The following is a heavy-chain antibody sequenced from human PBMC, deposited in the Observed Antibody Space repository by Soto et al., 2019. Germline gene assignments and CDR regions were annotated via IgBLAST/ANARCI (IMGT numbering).Heavy chain of an antibody. J-gene: IGHJ3*02. D-gene: IGHD3-10*02. CDR1: GFTFSNYW. CDR3: ARDNFGVMGGDYVLDI. CDR2: INQDGSEK. V-gene: IGHV3-7*01. Sequence: EVQLVESGGGLVQPGGSLRLSCAASGFTFSNYWMTWVRQAPGEGLEWVADINQDGSEKYYVDSVKGRFTISRDNAKNSVYLQMNGLRAEETALYYFARDNFGVMGGDYVLDIWGQGTMVTVSS.